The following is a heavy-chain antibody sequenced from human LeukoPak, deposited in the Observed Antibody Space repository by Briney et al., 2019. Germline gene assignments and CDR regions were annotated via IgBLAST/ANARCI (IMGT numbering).Heavy chain of an antibody. CDR1: GLTFSYYW. V-gene: IGHV3-74*01. Sequence: GGSLRLSCAASGLTFSYYWMYWVRQAPGKGLVWVSRINPDGSTTDYADSVKGRFTISRDNAKNTLYLQMNSLRVEDTAVYYCARGRPHGNDYWGQGTLVTVSS. J-gene: IGHJ4*02. CDR2: INPDGSTT. D-gene: IGHD4-23*01. CDR3: ARGRPHGNDY.